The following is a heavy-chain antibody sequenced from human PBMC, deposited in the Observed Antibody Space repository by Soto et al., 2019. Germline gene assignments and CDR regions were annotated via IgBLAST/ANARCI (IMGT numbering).Heavy chain of an antibody. D-gene: IGHD6-13*01. CDR2: IYYSVST. CDR3: AREGGIAPIAVDP. CDR1: GGSISSYY. Sequence: PXATLSLTCTVSGGSISSYYWSWIRQPPGKGLEWTGYIYYSVSTNYNPSLKSRVTISVDTSKNQFSLKLSSVTAADTAVYYCAREGGIAPIAVDPWGQGTLVTVSS. V-gene: IGHV4-59*01. J-gene: IGHJ5*02.